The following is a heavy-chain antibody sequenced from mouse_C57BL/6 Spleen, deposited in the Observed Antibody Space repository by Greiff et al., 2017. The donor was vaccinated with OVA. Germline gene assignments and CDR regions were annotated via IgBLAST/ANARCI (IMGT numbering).Heavy chain of an antibody. V-gene: IGHV1-82*01. D-gene: IGHD2-5*01. CDR1: GYAFSSSW. J-gene: IGHJ4*01. Sequence: QVQLKQSGPELVKPGASVKISCKASGYAFSSSWMNWVKQRPGKGLEWIGRIYPGDGDTNYNGKFKGKATLTADKSSSTAYMQLSSLTSEDSAVYFCARGSYYSNKDAMDYWGQGTSVTVSS. CDR2: IYPGDGDT. CDR3: ARGSYYSNKDAMDY.